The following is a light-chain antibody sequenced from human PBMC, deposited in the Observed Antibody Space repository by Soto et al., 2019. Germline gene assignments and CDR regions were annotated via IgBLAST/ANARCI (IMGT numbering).Light chain of an antibody. J-gene: IGKJ1*01. Sequence: DIQMTQSPSSLSASVGDRVTITCRASQSISSYLNWYHQQPGKAPKLLIYAASSLQSGVPSRFSGSGSGTEFTLNISSLQPEDFATYYCQPSYSTPQTFGQGTKVEIK. CDR2: AAS. CDR1: QSISSY. V-gene: IGKV1-39*01. CDR3: QPSYSTPQT.